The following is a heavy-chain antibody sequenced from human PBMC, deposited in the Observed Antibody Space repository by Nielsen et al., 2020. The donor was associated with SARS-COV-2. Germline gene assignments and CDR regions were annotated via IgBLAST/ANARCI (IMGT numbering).Heavy chain of an antibody. V-gene: IGHV3-74*01. CDR2: INPSGSGT. Sequence: GGSLRLSCSASGFTFSSTWMDWVRQAPGQGLVWVSRINPSGSGTAYADSVKGRFAVSRDNAGNTVVLQIHSLRVEDTAVYYCARDQGTTRVGAFDIWGQGTMVTVSS. CDR1: GFTFSSTW. D-gene: IGHD1-7*01. J-gene: IGHJ3*02. CDR3: ARDQGTTRVGAFDI.